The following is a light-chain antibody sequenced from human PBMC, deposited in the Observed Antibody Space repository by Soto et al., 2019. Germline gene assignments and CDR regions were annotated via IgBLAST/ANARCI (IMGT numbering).Light chain of an antibody. CDR2: EVS. CDR1: SSDVGGYNY. J-gene: IGLJ1*01. V-gene: IGLV2-14*01. CDR3: NSYTSSSTLV. Sequence: QSVLTQPASVSGSPGQSITISCTGTSSDVGGYNYVSWYQQHPGKAPKLMIYEVSYRPLGVSNRFSGSKSGNTASLTISGLLAEDEADYYCNSYTSSSTLVFGTGTKLTVL.